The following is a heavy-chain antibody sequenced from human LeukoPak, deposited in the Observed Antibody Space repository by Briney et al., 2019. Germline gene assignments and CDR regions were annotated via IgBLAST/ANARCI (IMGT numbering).Heavy chain of an antibody. CDR3: ARGRGSSWYYFDY. J-gene: IGHJ4*02. Sequence: SETLSLTCTVSGGSISSSSYYWGWIRQPPGKGLEWIGSIYYSGSTYYNPSLKSRVTISVDTSKNQFSLKLSSVTAADTAVYYCARGRGSSWYYFDYWGQGTLVTVSS. V-gene: IGHV4-39*07. D-gene: IGHD6-13*01. CDR1: GGSISSSSYY. CDR2: IYYSGST.